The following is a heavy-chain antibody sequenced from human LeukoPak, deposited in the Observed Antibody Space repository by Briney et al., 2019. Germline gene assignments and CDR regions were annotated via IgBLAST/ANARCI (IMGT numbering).Heavy chain of an antibody. CDR2: ISSSGSTI. CDR1: GFTLGSYE. D-gene: IGHD3-10*01. V-gene: IGHV3-48*03. Sequence: GGSLRLSCAASGFTLGSYEMNWVRQAPGKGLEWVSYISSSGSTIYYADSVKGRFTISRDNAKNSLYLQMNSLRAEDTAVYYCARLTMVRGVLDYNWFDPWGQGTLVTVSS. CDR3: ARLTMVRGVLDYNWFDP. J-gene: IGHJ5*02.